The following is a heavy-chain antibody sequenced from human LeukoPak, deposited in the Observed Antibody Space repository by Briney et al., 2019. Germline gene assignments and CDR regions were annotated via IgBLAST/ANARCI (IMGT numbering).Heavy chain of an antibody. Sequence: GGSLRLSCAASGITFGTYAMNWVRQAPGKGLEWASTVSGSGVATYYTDSVKGRFTISRDNSKNTLYLQMNSLRAEDTAVYYCAKAPFYGGNSPSDYRGQGTLVTVSS. D-gene: IGHD4-23*01. CDR1: GITFGTYA. V-gene: IGHV3-23*01. CDR2: VSGSGVAT. CDR3: AKAPFYGGNSPSDY. J-gene: IGHJ4*02.